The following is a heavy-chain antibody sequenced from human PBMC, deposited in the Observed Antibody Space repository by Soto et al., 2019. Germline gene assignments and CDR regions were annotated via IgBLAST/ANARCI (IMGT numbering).Heavy chain of an antibody. CDR1: GGSISSGDYY. D-gene: IGHD3-22*01. CDR3: ARFTDGWLFPHFDY. J-gene: IGHJ4*02. V-gene: IGHV4-30-4*01. CDR2: IYDRGSS. Sequence: QVQLQESGPGLVKPSQTRSLTCTVSGGSISSGDYYWRWIRQPPGKGLAWIGYIYDRGSSNYNPSLKSRVTISVDTSKNQFSLKLSSVTAADTAVYYCARFTDGWLFPHFDYWGQGTMVTVSS.